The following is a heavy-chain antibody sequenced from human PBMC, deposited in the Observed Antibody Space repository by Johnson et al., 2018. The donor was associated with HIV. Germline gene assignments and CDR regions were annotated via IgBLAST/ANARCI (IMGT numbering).Heavy chain of an antibody. V-gene: IGHV3-49*03. J-gene: IGHJ3*01. D-gene: IGHD2-21*02. CDR1: GFIFFDYA. CDR2: IRSRAYGGTT. CDR3: TGGRDRRAFDF. Sequence: EVQLVESGGGLVQPGRSLRLSCNTSGFIFFDYAMSWFRQAPGKGLEWVGFIRSRAYGGTTEYAASVKDRFIISRDDSNNIAYLQINSLKTEDTAVYYCTGGRDRRAFDFWGQGTMVTVSS.